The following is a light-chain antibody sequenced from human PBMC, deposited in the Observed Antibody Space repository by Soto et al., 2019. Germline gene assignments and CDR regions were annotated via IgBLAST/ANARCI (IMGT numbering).Light chain of an antibody. J-gene: IGKJ4*01. CDR2: DAS. CDR3: QHRSSWPLT. V-gene: IGKV3-11*01. CDR1: QSVSSY. Sequence: EIVLTQSPATLSLSPGERATLSFRASQSVSSYLAWYQQKPGQAPRLLIYDASNRATGIPARFSGSGSGTDFTLTISSLEPEDFAVYYCQHRSSWPLTFGGGTKVDNK.